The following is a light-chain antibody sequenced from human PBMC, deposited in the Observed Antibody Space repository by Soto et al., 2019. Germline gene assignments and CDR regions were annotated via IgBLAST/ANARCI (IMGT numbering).Light chain of an antibody. CDR3: EQTYSTPVT. CDR2: GAS. V-gene: IGKV1-39*01. CDR1: QKINNY. Sequence: DIQMTQSPSSVSASVGDRVTITCRASQKINNYLNWYQQKPGKAPKRLIYGASSVQSGVPLRFSGSGSGTEFTLTISSLQPEDFAIYYCEQTYSTPVTFGQGTRLEVK. J-gene: IGKJ5*01.